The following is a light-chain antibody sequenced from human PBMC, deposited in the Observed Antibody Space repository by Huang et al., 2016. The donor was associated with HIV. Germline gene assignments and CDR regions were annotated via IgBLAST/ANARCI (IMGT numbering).Light chain of an antibody. CDR2: GAS. V-gene: IGKV3-15*01. CDR1: PRVGNN. J-gene: IGKJ2*01. Sequence: EIVMTQSPTTLSVSPGERVTLSCRASPRVGNNLAWYQQRPGQAPRLLIYGASTRPTGIPARFSGSGSGTEFTLTISSLQSEDFAVYYCLHYDNWPPYTFDQGTKLEMK. CDR3: LHYDNWPPYT.